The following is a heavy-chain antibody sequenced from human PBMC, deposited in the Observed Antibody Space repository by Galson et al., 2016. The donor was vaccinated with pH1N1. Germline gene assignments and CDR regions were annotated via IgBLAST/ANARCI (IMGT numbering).Heavy chain of an antibody. Sequence: SVKVSCKASGYSFSNYYIHWVRQAPGQGLEWMGWINPNSGGTKYAQKFQGRDTMIRDASTTAGYMELSRQTSDDTAVYYCAKDRNNYDSSGYDTHYYYGLDVWGQGTTVIVSS. CDR3: AKDRNNYDSSGYDTHYYYGLDV. J-gene: IGHJ6*02. V-gene: IGHV1-2*02. CDR2: INPNSGGT. CDR1: GYSFSNYY. D-gene: IGHD3-22*01.